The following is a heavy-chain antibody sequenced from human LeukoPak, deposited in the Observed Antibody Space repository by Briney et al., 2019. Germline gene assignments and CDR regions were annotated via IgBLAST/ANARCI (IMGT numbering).Heavy chain of an antibody. CDR2: ISYDGSNK. CDR3: AKDRYCSSTSCQGLDV. D-gene: IGHD2-2*01. CDR1: GFTFSSYG. J-gene: IGHJ6*02. Sequence: GGSLRLSGAASGFTFSSYGMHWVRQAPGKGLEWVAVISYDGSNKYYADSVKGRFTISRDNSKNTLYLQINSLRAEDTAVYYCAKDRYCSSTSCQGLDVWGQGTTVTVSS. V-gene: IGHV3-30*18.